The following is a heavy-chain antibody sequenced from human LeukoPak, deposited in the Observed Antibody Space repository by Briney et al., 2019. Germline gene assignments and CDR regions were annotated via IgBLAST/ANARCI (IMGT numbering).Heavy chain of an antibody. CDR2: IIPIFGTA. D-gene: IGHD2-2*01. CDR3: AGHCSSTSCADY. V-gene: IGHV1-69*13. Sequence: SVKVSCKASGYTFTGYYMHWVRQAPGQGLEWMGGIIPIFGTANYAQKFQGRVTITADESTSTAYMELSSLRSEDTAVYYCAGHCSSTSCADYWGQGTLVTVSS. J-gene: IGHJ4*02. CDR1: GYTFTGYY.